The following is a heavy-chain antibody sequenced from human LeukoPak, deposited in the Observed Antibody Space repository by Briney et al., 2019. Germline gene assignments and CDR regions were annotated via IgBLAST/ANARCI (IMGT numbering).Heavy chain of an antibody. J-gene: IGHJ4*02. CDR1: GDLFSNFG. V-gene: IGHV1-69*13. Sequence: ASVKVSCKASGDLFSNFGINWVRQAPGQGLEWLGGTSPIFATANYAQKFQGRVTITADESMSTAYMELSSLRSEDTAVYYCATLRLGELYFEYWGQGTAVSVSS. CDR2: TSPIFATA. D-gene: IGHD3-16*01. CDR3: ATLRLGELYFEY.